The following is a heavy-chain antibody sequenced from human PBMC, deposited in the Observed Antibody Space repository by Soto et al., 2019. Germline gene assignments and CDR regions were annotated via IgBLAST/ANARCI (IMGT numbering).Heavy chain of an antibody. Sequence: SETLSLTCTVSGGSISSGGYYWSWIRQHPGKGLEWIGYIYYSGSTYYNPSLKSRVTISVDTSKNQFSLKLSSVTAADTAVYYCARGYSPGYCSGGSCRPFYYYYNYMDVWGKGTTVTVSS. CDR2: IYYSGST. J-gene: IGHJ6*03. CDR3: ARGYSPGYCSGGSCRPFYYYYNYMDV. V-gene: IGHV4-31*03. D-gene: IGHD2-15*01. CDR1: GGSISSGGYY.